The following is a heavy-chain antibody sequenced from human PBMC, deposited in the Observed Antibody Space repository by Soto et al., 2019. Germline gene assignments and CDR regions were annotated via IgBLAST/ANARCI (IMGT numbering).Heavy chain of an antibody. J-gene: IGHJ6*02. CDR3: ARGYIYYYYYGMDV. Sequence: GGSLRLSCAASGFTFSSYSMNWVRQAPGKGLEWVSSISSSSYIYYADSVKGRFTISRDNAKNSLYLQMNSLRAEDTAVYYCARGYIYYYYYGMDVWGQGTTVTVSS. CDR2: ISSSSYI. CDR1: GFTFSSYS. D-gene: IGHD3-16*02. V-gene: IGHV3-21*01.